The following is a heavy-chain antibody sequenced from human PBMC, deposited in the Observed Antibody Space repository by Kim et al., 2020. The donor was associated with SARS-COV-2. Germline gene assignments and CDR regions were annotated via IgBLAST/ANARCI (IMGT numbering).Heavy chain of an antibody. CDR2: ISSSSSYI. CDR1: GFTFSSYS. D-gene: IGHD4-17*01. J-gene: IGHJ3*02. V-gene: IGHV3-21*01. CDR3: ASGGRGRLRAFDI. Sequence: GGSLRLSCAASGFTFSSYSMNWVRQAPGKGLEWVSSISSSSSYIYYADSVKGRFTISRDNAKNSLYLQMNSLRAEDTAVYYCASGGRGRLRAFDIWGQGTMVTVSS.